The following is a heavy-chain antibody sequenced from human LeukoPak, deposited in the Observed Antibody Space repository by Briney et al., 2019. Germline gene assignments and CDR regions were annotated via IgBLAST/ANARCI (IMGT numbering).Heavy chain of an antibody. J-gene: IGHJ1*01. CDR2: ISKSGDDT. CDR3: ARIPEY. V-gene: IGHV3-64*01. D-gene: IGHD2-2*01. Sequence: GGSLRLSCTASGFAISTYEMHWVRLTPGKGLEFISAISKSGDDTSYGNDVKGRFTISRDNIKNTVDLEMGSLRVDDTGIYYWARIPEYWGQGTVVTVSS. CDR1: GFAISTYE.